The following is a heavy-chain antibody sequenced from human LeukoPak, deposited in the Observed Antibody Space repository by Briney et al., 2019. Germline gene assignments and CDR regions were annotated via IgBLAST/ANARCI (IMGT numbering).Heavy chain of an antibody. CDR3: AREGLRSSGHFDY. V-gene: IGHV1-2*02. CDR1: GYTFTGYY. J-gene: IGHJ4*02. Sequence: ASVKVSCKASGYTFTGYYMHWVRQAPGQGLEWMGWINPNSGGTNYAQKFQGRVTMTRDTSISTAYMELSRLRSDDTAVYYCAREGLRSSGHFDYWGQGTLVTVSS. CDR2: INPNSGGT. D-gene: IGHD6-19*01.